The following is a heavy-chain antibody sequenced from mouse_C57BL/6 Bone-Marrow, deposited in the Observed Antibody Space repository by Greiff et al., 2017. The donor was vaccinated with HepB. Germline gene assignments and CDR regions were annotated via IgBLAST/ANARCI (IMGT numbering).Heavy chain of an antibody. CDR1: GYTFTSYW. V-gene: IGHV1-64*01. J-gene: IGHJ1*03. CDR2: IHPNSGST. D-gene: IGHD1-1*01. Sequence: QVQLQQPGAELVKPGASVKLSCKASGYTFTSYWMHWVKQRPGQGLEWIGMIHPNSGSTNYNEKFKSKATLTVDKSSSTAYMQLSSLTSEDSAVYYCARFGSSYYWYFDVWGTGTTVTVSS. CDR3: ARFGSSYYWYFDV.